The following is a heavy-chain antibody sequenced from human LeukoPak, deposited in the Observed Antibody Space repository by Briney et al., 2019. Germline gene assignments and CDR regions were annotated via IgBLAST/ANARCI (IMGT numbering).Heavy chain of an antibody. CDR1: GGSISSSSYY. Sequence: SETLSLTCTVSGGSISSSSYYWGWIRQPPGKGLEWIGSIYYSGSTYYNPSLKSRVTISVDTSKNQFSLKLSSVTAADTAVYFCARRVMMNGTGVPDTWLDPWGQGILVTVS. J-gene: IGHJ5*02. CDR3: ARRVMMNGTGVPDTWLDP. V-gene: IGHV4-39*01. CDR2: IYYSGST. D-gene: IGHD1-26*01.